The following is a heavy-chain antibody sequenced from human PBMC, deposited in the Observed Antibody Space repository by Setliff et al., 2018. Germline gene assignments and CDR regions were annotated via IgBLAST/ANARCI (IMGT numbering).Heavy chain of an antibody. CDR2: ISAYNGNT. Sequence: ASVKVSCKASGYTFSNYGISWVRQAPGQGLEWMGWISAYNGNTNYAQKLQGRVTMTTDTSTSTAYMELRSLRSDDTAVYYCARDSSGYMAFDIWGQGTMVTVSS. CDR3: ARDSSGYMAFDI. J-gene: IGHJ3*02. V-gene: IGHV1-18*01. D-gene: IGHD3-22*01. CDR1: GYTFSNYG.